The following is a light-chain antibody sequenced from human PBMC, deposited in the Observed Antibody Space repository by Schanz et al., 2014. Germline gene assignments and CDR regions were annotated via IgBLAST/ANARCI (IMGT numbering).Light chain of an antibody. CDR2: GAS. J-gene: IGKJ1*01. Sequence: EIVLTQSPGTLSLSPGERATLSCRASQSITSSNLAWYQQKYGQAPRLLIYGASSRATGIPDRFSGSGSGTDFTLTISRLEPEDFAVYYCQQYGSSPTFGQGTKVDIK. CDR1: QSITSSN. CDR3: QQYGSSPT. V-gene: IGKV3-20*01.